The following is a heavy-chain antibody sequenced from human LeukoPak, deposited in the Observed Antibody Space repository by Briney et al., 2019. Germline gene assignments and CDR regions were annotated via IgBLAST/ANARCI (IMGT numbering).Heavy chain of an antibody. CDR3: AKGSSPFDY. CDR2: ISANGGGT. D-gene: IGHD6-13*01. V-gene: IGHV3-23*01. CDR1: GFTFSSYS. Sequence: GGSLRLSCAASGFTFSSYSMSWVRQAPGKGLEWVSAISANGGGTYYADSVKGRFTISRDNSKNTLYLQMNSLRAEDTAVYYCAKGSSPFDYWGQGTLVTVSS. J-gene: IGHJ4*02.